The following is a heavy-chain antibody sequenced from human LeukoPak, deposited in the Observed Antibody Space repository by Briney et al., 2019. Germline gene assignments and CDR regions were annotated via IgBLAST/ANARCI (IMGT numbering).Heavy chain of an antibody. CDR2: IASGTGST. CDR1: GFRISDYY. Sequence: RGCLRLSCDPSGFRISDYYMSWVRHSLRGGLEWMSYIASGTGSTKYADAVKSRFTITRDKAKNTVALQLNSLRAEDTAVYYCTRERRGTYYSFESWGQGTLVTVSS. D-gene: IGHD3-16*01. CDR3: TRERRGTYYSFES. V-gene: IGHV3-11*05. J-gene: IGHJ4*02.